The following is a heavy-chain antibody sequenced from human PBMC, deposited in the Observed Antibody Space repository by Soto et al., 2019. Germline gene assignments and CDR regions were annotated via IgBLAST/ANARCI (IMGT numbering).Heavy chain of an antibody. Sequence: SETLSLTCSVSGGSFSSGSYSWSWIRQHPGKGLEWIANMYYKGSTFYNPSLKSRVTISIDTSKNQFSLRLSSVTAADTAVYYCARDPGEYGLDVWGKGTTVTVSS. CDR2: MYYKGST. V-gene: IGHV4-31*03. J-gene: IGHJ6*04. CDR1: GGSFSSGSYS. CDR3: ARDPGEYGLDV.